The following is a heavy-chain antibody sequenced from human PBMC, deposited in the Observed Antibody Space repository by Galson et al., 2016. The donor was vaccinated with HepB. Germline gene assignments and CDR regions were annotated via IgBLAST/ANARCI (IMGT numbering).Heavy chain of an antibody. J-gene: IGHJ4*02. CDR1: GISVTTFEVG. CDR2: IYWDGED. CDR3: AHRGRTRYFDT. V-gene: IGHV2-5*02. Sequence: PALVKPTQTLTLTCSVSGISVTTFEVGVGWIRQSPGKAPEWLAIIYWDGEDRYSPSLKSRLTITRDTSKNQVVLTMINMDPEDTATYYCAHRGRTRYFDTGGQGTLVTVSS. D-gene: IGHD3/OR15-3a*01.